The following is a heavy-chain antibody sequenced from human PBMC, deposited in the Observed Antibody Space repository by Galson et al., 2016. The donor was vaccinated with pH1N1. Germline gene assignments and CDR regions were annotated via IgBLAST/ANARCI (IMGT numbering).Heavy chain of an antibody. CDR2: IYYTGNT. CDR1: GGPITTSDYY. V-gene: IGHV4-39*07. D-gene: IGHD4-17*01. CDR3: ARIYYGEYIDF. J-gene: IGHJ4*02. Sequence: SETLSLTCVVSGGPITTSDYYWGWIRQPPGKGLDWITAIYYTGNTYYNPSLKSRVSISVDTSKNQFSLNVTSVTPADTAIYYCARIYYGEYIDFWGQGILVTVSS.